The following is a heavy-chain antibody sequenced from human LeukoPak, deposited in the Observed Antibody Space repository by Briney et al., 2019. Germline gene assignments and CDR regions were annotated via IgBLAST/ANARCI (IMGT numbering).Heavy chain of an antibody. V-gene: IGHV3-74*01. J-gene: IGHJ6*02. CDR1: GFTFSSYW. CDR3: AREGYSYGYAYYGMDV. Sequence: GGSLRLSCAASGFTFSSYWMHWVRQAPGNGLVWVSRINSDGSSTSYADSVKGRFTISRDNAKNTLYLQMNSLRAEDTAVYYCAREGYSYGYAYYGMDVWGQGTTVTVSS. D-gene: IGHD5-18*01. CDR2: INSDGSST.